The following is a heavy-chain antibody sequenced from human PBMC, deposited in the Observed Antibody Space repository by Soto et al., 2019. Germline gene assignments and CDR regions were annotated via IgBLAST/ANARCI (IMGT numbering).Heavy chain of an antibody. CDR2: FIPIFRTL. CDR1: GGIFGSHG. Sequence: QVQLIQSEAEVKKPGSSVRVSCTASGGIFGSHGFSWVRQAPGQRLEWVGGFIPIFRTLTYTEKFQARVRIAADESTNTVYLDMSSLTSEDTAVYYCVRDRRIYYYAPHDEFVASDYEVWGQGTMVSVSS. V-gene: IGHV1-69*01. D-gene: IGHD3-10*01. CDR3: VRDRRIYYYAPHDEFVASDYEV. J-gene: IGHJ3*01.